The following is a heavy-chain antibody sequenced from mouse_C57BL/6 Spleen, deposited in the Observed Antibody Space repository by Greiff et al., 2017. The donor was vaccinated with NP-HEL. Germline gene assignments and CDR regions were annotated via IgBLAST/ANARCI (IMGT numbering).Heavy chain of an antibody. V-gene: IGHV5-17*01. D-gene: IGHD1-1*01. Sequence: EVKVVESGGGLVKPGGSLKLSCAASGFTFSDYGMHWVRQAPEKGLEWVAYISSGSSTIYYADTVKGRFTISRDNAKNTLFLQMTSLRSEDTAMYYCATTVRNLFMDYWGQGTSVTVSS. CDR1: GFTFSDYG. CDR2: ISSGSSTI. CDR3: ATTVRNLFMDY. J-gene: IGHJ4*01.